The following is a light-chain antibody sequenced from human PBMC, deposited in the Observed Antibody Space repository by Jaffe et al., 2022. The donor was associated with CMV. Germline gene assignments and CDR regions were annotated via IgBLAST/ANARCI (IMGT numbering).Light chain of an antibody. CDR3: HQSYRTPNT. V-gene: IGKV1-39*01. CDR2: AAS. J-gene: IGKJ4*01. Sequence: DIQMTQSPSSLSAFVGDRVTITCRAGQSIGTYVNWYQQKPGKAPKVLIYAASILQSGVPSRFSGTGSGTDFTLTISSLQPEDFATYYCHQSYRTPNTFGGGTNLEIK. CDR1: QSIGTY.